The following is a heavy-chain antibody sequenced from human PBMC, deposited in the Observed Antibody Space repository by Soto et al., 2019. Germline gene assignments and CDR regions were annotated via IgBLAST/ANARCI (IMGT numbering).Heavy chain of an antibody. J-gene: IGHJ4*02. D-gene: IGHD6-25*01. Sequence: ASVKVSCKASGCTLTNYDVNWVRQAPGQGLEWMGWISAYNGNTNYAQNIQGRVTMTTDTSTSTAYMELRSLRSDDTAVYYCARDGYGSDWPFDYWGQGTLVTVSS. CDR3: ARDGYGSDWPFDY. V-gene: IGHV1-18*01. CDR1: GCTLTNYD. CDR2: ISAYNGNT.